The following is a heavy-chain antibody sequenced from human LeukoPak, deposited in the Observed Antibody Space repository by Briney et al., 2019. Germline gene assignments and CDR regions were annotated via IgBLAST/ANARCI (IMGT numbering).Heavy chain of an antibody. D-gene: IGHD3-3*01. CDR1: GDSINSRSFY. Sequence: PSETLSLTCTVSGDSINSRSFYWGWIRQPPGKRLEWIVTIYYDGGANYNPSLKSRVTMSVDTPENRFSLKLTSVTAADTAVYSCAVSAYYTGSWFDPWGQGTLVTVSS. CDR3: AVSAYYTGSWFDP. V-gene: IGHV4-39*01. J-gene: IGHJ5*02. CDR2: IYYDGGA.